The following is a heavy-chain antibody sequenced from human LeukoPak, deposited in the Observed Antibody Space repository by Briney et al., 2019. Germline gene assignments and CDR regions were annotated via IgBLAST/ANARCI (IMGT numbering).Heavy chain of an antibody. CDR1: GYTFTSYA. Sequence: ASVKVSCKASGYTFTSYAMHWVRQAPGQRLEWMGLINPSNGNTNYSQKFQGRVTITRDTSTSTAYMELSSLRSEDTAVYYCARDQARLAYSSSWHTRTRGYYDYGMDVWGKGTTVTVSS. J-gene: IGHJ6*04. CDR3: ARDQARLAYSSSWHTRTRGYYDYGMDV. CDR2: INPSNGNT. V-gene: IGHV1-3*01. D-gene: IGHD6-13*01.